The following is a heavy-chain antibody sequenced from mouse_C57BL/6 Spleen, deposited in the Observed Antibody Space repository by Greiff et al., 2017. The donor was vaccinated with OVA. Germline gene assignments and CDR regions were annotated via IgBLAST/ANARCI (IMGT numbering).Heavy chain of an antibody. Sequence: QVQLQQSGAELVKPGASVKISCKASGYAFSSYWMNWVKQRPGQGLEWIGQIYPGDGDTDYNGKFKGKATLTADKSSSTAYMQRSSLTSEDAAVYLCARLGSNYGFDYWGQGTTLTVSS. D-gene: IGHD2-5*01. J-gene: IGHJ2*01. CDR3: ARLGSNYGFDY. CDR2: IYPGDGDT. CDR1: GYAFSSYW. V-gene: IGHV1-80*01.